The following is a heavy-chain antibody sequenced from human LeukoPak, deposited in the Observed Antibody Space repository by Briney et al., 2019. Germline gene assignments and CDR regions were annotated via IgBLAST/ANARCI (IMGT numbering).Heavy chain of an antibody. V-gene: IGHV4-39*01. CDR2: IYFSGNT. Sequence: PSETLSLTCTVPGCSISSTDYYWGWSRQPPGKGLEWIESIYFSGNTYDNPSLKSRVSLSVDTSKTHFSLRLSSVTAADTAIYYCARIASDSAVIPGYDFWGQGTLVTVSA. J-gene: IGHJ4*02. CDR1: GCSISSTDYY. CDR3: ARIASDSAVIPGYDF. D-gene: IGHD3-9*01.